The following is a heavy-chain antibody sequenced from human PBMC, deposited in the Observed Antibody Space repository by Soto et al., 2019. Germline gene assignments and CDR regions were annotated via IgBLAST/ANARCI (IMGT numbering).Heavy chain of an antibody. J-gene: IGHJ5*02. CDR1: GYSFTSYW. V-gene: IGHV5-10-1*01. Sequence: GESLKISCKGSGYSFTSYWISWVRQMPGKGLEWMGRIDPSDSYTNYSPSFQGHVTISADKSISTAYLQWSSLKASDTAMYYCARTSLYCSSPSCYGNWFDPWGQETLVTVSS. D-gene: IGHD2-2*01. CDR3: ARTSLYCSSPSCYGNWFDP. CDR2: IDPSDSYT.